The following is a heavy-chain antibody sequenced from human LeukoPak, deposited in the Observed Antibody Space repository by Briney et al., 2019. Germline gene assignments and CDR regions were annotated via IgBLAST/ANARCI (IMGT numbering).Heavy chain of an antibody. CDR3: ARGSGWHYYYYYMDV. Sequence: KPSETLSLTCTVSGGSISSYYWSWIRQPPGKGLEWIGYIYYSGSTNYNPSLKSRVTISVDTSKSQFSLKLNSVTAADTAVYYCARGSGWHYYYYYMDVWGKGTTVTISS. J-gene: IGHJ6*03. CDR1: GGSISSYY. D-gene: IGHD6-19*01. CDR2: IYYSGST. V-gene: IGHV4-59*01.